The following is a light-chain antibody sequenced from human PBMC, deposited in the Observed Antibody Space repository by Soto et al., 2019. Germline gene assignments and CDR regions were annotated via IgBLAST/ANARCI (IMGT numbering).Light chain of an antibody. J-gene: IGLJ3*02. CDR2: STT. CDR1: SGSVSISHY. Sequence: QAVVTQEPSVSVSPGGTVTLTCGLSSGSVSISHYSSWYRQTPGQAPCTLIYSTTLRSSGVPDRFSGSILGNKAALSITGAQADDESHYYCVLYMDSGIWVFGGGTKLTVL. V-gene: IGLV8-61*01. CDR3: VLYMDSGIWV.